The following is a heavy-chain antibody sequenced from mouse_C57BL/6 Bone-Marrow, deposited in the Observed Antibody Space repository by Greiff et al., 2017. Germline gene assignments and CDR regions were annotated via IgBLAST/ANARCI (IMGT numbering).Heavy chain of an antibody. Sequence: VQLQPSGAELVRPGASVTLSCTASGFNIKDDYMHWVKQRPEQSLEWIGWIDPETGDTESASKFQGKATITADQSSNTAYLPLSSMASEHTHISYSTTNDGYSYYARDYWGQGTSVTVSA. CDR1: GFNIKDDY. CDR3: TTNDGYSYYARDY. J-gene: IGHJ4*01. CDR2: IDPETGDT. V-gene: IGHV14-4*01. D-gene: IGHD2-3*01.